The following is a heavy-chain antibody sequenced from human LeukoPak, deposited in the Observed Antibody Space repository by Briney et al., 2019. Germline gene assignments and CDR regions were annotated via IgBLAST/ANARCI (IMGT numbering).Heavy chain of an antibody. V-gene: IGHV3-33*01. D-gene: IGHD6-13*01. CDR1: GFTFSSYG. J-gene: IGHJ4*02. CDR2: IWYDGSNK. Sequence: GGSLRLSCAASGFTFSSYGRHWVRQAPGKGREWVAVIWYDGSNKYYADSVKGRFTISRDNSKNTLYLQMNSLRAEDTAVYYCARGLLGIAAAAGYWGQGTLVTVSS. CDR3: ARGLLGIAAAAGY.